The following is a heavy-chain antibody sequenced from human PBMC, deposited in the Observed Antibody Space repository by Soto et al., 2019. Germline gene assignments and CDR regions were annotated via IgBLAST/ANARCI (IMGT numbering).Heavy chain of an antibody. CDR1: GGSISSGGYY. CDR3: ARILVHYDILTGYPRGGWFDP. J-gene: IGHJ5*02. D-gene: IGHD3-9*01. V-gene: IGHV4-31*03. CDR2: IYYSGST. Sequence: SETLSLTCTVSGGSISSGGYYWSWIRQHPGKGLEWIGYIYYSGSTYYNPSLKSRVTISVDTSKNQFSLKLSSVTAADTAVYYCARILVHYDILTGYPRGGWFDPWGQGTLVTVSS.